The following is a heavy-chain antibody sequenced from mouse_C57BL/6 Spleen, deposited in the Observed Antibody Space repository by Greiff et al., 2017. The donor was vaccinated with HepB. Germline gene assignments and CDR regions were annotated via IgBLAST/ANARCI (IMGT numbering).Heavy chain of an antibody. D-gene: IGHD1-1*01. J-gene: IGHJ2*01. V-gene: IGHV1-64*01. CDR1: GYTFTSYW. CDR2: IHPNSGST. Sequence: QVQLQQPGAELVKPGASVKLSCKASGYTFTSYWMHWVKQRPGQGLEWIGMIHPNSGSTNYNEKFKSKATLTVDKSSSTAYMQLSSLTSEDSAVYYCARWGASAVVAREGYFDYWGQGTTLTVSS. CDR3: ARWGASAVVAREGYFDY.